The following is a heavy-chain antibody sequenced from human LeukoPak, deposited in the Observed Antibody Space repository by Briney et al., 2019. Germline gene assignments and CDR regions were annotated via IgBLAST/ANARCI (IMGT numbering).Heavy chain of an antibody. CDR2: ISGSGGST. V-gene: IGHV3-23*01. CDR1: GFTFPSYA. CDR3: AKDWYSGWYWLGY. J-gene: IGHJ4*02. D-gene: IGHD6-19*01. Sequence: GGSLRLSCAGSGFTFPSYAMSWVRQAPGKGLGVVSSISGSGGSTYYADSVKGRFTISRDNSKNTLYLQMNSLRVEDTAVYYCAKDWYSGWYWLGYWGQGTLVTVSS.